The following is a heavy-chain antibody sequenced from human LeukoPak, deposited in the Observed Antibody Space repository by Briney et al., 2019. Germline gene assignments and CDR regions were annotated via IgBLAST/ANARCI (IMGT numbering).Heavy chain of an antibody. CDR1: GFTFSSHA. CDR3: ARGGSGSYYYYYYYMDV. V-gene: IGHV3-30-3*01. Sequence: GGSLRLSCVASGFTFSSHAMHWVRQTPGKGLEWVSIISYDGTNKYYADSVKDRFTISRDNSKNTLYLQMNSLRPEDTAVYYCARGGSGSYYYYYYYMDVWGKGTTVTVSS. CDR2: ISYDGTNK. D-gene: IGHD3-10*01. J-gene: IGHJ6*03.